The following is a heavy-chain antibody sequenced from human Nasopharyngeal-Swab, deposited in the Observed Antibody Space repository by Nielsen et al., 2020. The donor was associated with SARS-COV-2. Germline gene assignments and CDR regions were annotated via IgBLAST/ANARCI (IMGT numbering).Heavy chain of an antibody. Sequence: GESLKISCAASGFTFSDYYMSWIRQAPGKGLEWVSYISTSGSTISFADSVKGRFTISRDNAKNSLYLQMNSLRVEDTAVYYCARPRGGWAFDIWGQGTMVTVSS. J-gene: IGHJ3*02. CDR1: GFTFSDYY. CDR2: ISTSGSTI. D-gene: IGHD3-16*01. CDR3: ARPRGGWAFDI. V-gene: IGHV3-11*01.